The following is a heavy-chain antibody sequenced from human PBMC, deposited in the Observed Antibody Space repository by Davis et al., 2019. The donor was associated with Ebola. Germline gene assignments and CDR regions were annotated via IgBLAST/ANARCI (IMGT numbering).Heavy chain of an antibody. J-gene: IGHJ6*02. Sequence: GESLKISCAASGFTFSSYAMHWVRQAPGKGLEWVAVISYDGSNKYYADSVKGRFTISRDNSKNTLYLQMNSLRAEDTAVYYCAKEYGSSSSLYYYGMDVWGQGTTVTVSS. V-gene: IGHV3-30-3*01. D-gene: IGHD6-6*01. CDR1: GFTFSSYA. CDR3: AKEYGSSSSLYYYGMDV. CDR2: ISYDGSNK.